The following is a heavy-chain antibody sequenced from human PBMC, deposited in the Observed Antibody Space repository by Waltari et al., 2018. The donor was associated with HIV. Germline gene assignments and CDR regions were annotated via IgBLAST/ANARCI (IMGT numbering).Heavy chain of an antibody. CDR2: INHSGRT. Sequence: QVQLQQWGAGLLKPSETLSLSCVVYGGSFSGYYWSWIRQPPGKGLEWIGEINHSGRTHDNPSLKRRVTMSVDTSKDQFSLKLSSVTAADTAVYYCARGGEYYDILTGYFTFDYWGQGTLVTVSS. V-gene: IGHV4-34*01. J-gene: IGHJ4*02. D-gene: IGHD3-9*01. CDR3: ARGGEYYDILTGYFTFDY. CDR1: GGSFSGYY.